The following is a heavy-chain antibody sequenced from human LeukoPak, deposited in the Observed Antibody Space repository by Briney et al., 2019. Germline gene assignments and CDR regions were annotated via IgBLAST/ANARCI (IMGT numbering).Heavy chain of an antibody. CDR2: ISCNGGST. CDR1: GFTFSTHA. D-gene: IGHD4-11*01. CDR3: AKRSNYYPYNLDY. Sequence: PGGSLRLSCAASGFTFSTHAMSWVRQAPGKGLEWVSAISCNGGSTYYTDSVKDRFTISRDNSKNTLYLEMKSLKTEDKAVYYCAKRSNYYPYNLDYWGQGTLVTVSS. V-gene: IGHV3-23*01. J-gene: IGHJ4*02.